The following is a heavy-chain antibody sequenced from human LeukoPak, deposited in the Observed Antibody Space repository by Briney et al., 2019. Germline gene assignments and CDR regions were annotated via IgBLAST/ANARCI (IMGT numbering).Heavy chain of an antibody. CDR2: TYYRSRWYY. Sequence: SQTLSLTCDISGDSVSSNSATWNWIRQSPSRGLEWLGRTYYRSRWYYDYAVPVKGRITFNPDTSKNQVSLQLNSVTPEDTAVYFCARDIKGVTANFDCWGQGILVTVSS. CDR1: GDSVSSNSAT. J-gene: IGHJ4*02. V-gene: IGHV6-1*01. D-gene: IGHD3-3*01. CDR3: ARDIKGVTANFDC.